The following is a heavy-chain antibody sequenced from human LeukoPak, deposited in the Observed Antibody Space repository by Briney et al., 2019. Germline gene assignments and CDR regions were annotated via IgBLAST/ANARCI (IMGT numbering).Heavy chain of an antibody. CDR1: GFTVSSNY. CDR2: IYSGGST. V-gene: IGHV3-53*01. J-gene: IGHJ5*02. CDR3: ARGGAAMVTYNWFDP. Sequence: QPGGSLRLSCAASGFTVSSNYMSWVRQAPGKGLEWVSVIYSGGSTYYADSVKGRFTISRDNSKNTLYLQMNSLRAEDTAVYYCARGGAAMVTYNWFDPWGQGTLVTVSS. D-gene: IGHD5-18*01.